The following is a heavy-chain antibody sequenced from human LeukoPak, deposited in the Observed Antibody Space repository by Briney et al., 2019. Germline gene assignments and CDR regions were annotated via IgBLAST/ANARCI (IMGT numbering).Heavy chain of an antibody. CDR1: GFTFSSYA. D-gene: IGHD3-9*01. V-gene: IGHV3-23*01. Sequence: GGSLRLCCAASGFTFSSYAMSWVRQAPGKGLEWVSAISGSGGSTYYADSVKGRFTISRDNSKNTLYLQMNSLRAEDTAVYYCAKFDNGILTGYYSLAFDYWGQGTLVTVSS. CDR3: AKFDNGILTGYYSLAFDY. J-gene: IGHJ4*02. CDR2: ISGSGGST.